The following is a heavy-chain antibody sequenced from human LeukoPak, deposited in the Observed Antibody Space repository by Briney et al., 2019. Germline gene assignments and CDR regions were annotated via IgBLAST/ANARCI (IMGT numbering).Heavy chain of an antibody. J-gene: IGHJ4*02. D-gene: IGHD3-10*01. CDR3: ASFLDYYGSGSYHFDY. V-gene: IGHV1-8*01. CDR1: GYTFTSYD. CDR2: MNPNSGNT. Sequence: ASVKVSCKASGYTFTSYDINWLRQATGQGLELMGWMNPNSGNTGYAQKFQGRVTMTRNTSISTAYMELSSLRSQDTAVYYCASFLDYYGSGSYHFDYWGQGTLVTVSS.